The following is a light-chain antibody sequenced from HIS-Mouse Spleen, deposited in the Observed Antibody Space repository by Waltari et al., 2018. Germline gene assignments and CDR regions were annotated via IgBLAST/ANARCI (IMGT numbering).Light chain of an antibody. V-gene: IGLV2-14*03. J-gene: IGLJ3*02. CDR3: SSYTSSSTWV. CDR1: SSDVGGYNY. CDR2: DVS. Sequence: QSALTQPASVSGSPGQSITISCPGTSSDVGGYNYVSWYQQHPGNAPKLMVYDVSNRPSGVSNRFSGSKSGNTASRTISGLQAEDEADYYCSSYTSSSTWVVGGGTKLTVL.